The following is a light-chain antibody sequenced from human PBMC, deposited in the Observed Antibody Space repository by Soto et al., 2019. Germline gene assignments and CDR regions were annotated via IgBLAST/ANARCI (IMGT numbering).Light chain of an antibody. CDR3: QQYNSYSRT. V-gene: IGKV1-5*03. CDR1: QTISSW. J-gene: IGKJ1*01. Sequence: DIQMTQSPSTLSGSVGDRFSITCWASQTISSWLAWYQQKPGKAPKLLIYKASSLQSGVPSRFSGSGSGTEFTLTISSLQPDDFATYHCQQYNSYSRTFGQGTKVDI. CDR2: KAS.